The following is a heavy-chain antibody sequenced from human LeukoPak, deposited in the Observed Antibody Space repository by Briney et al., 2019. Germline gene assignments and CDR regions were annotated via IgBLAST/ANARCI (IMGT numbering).Heavy chain of an antibody. D-gene: IGHD3-22*01. V-gene: IGHV4-59*08. CDR1: GGSMSRNY. J-gene: IGHJ4*02. CDR2: IYYSGST. CDR3: ARGVLYYYDSSGLDY. Sequence: SETLSLTCNVSGGSMSRNYWSWVRQPPGKGLEWIGYIYYSGSTNYNPSLTSRVTISVDASKNQFSLKLSSVTAADTAVYYCARGVLYYYDSSGLDYWGQGTLVTVSS.